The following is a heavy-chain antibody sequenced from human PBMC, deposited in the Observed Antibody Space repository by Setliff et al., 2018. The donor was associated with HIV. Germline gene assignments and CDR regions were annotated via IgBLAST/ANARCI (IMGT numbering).Heavy chain of an antibody. Sequence: KTSETLSLTCTVSDGSISSSSYYWGWIRQPPGKGLEWIGSIAYTGSGYYNSSLKSRVTISVDTSRNECSLKLTSVTAADTAVYYCAREVRWELPQGFDHWGQGSQVTVSS. CDR2: IAYTGSG. V-gene: IGHV4-39*07. D-gene: IGHD1-26*01. CDR3: AREVRWELPQGFDH. J-gene: IGHJ4*02. CDR1: DGSISSSSYY.